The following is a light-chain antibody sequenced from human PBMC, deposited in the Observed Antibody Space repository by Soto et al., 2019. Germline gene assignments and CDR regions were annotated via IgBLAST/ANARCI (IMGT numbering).Light chain of an antibody. V-gene: IGKV1-6*01. CDR2: AAS. CDR3: LQDYNYPRT. Sequence: AIQMTQSPSSLSASVGARVTITCRASQGIRNDLGWYQQKQGKAPKLLIYAASSLQSGVPSRFSGIGSGTDFTITISSLQPEDCATYDGLQDYNYPRTFGQGTRLEIK. J-gene: IGKJ5*01. CDR1: QGIRND.